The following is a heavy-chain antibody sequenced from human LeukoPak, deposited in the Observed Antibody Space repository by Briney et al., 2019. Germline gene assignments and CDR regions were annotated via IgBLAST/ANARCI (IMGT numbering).Heavy chain of an antibody. V-gene: IGHV3-23*01. D-gene: IGHD6-19*01. J-gene: IGHJ4*02. CDR2: IGGSGDKT. Sequence: GGSLRLSCAASVFTFNGNAISWIPQTPGNGLEGGSTIGGSGDKTFYADSVKGRFTISRENSKNMLHLQMSSLTGEDTALYYCVRRGDASSGWGDHDYWGQGALVTVSS. CDR3: VRRGDASSGWGDHDY. CDR1: VFTFNGNA.